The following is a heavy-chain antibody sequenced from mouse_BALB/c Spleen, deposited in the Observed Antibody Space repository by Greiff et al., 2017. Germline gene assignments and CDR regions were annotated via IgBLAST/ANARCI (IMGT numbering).Heavy chain of an antibody. CDR1: GFTFNTYA. D-gene: IGHD1-1*01. J-gene: IGHJ3*01. V-gene: IGHV10-1*02. Sequence: EVKLMESGGGLVQPKGSLKLSCAASGFTFNTYAMNWVRQAPGKGLEWVARIRSKSNNYATYYADSVKDRFTISRDDSQSMLYLQMNNLKTEDTAMYYCVRPLDGSSFAYWGQGTLVTVSA. CDR3: VRPLDGSSFAY. CDR2: IRSKSNNYAT.